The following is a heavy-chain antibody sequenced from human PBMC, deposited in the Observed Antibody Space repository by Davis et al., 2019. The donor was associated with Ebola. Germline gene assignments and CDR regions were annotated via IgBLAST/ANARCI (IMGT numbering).Heavy chain of an antibody. CDR3: ARDPNPNHYYYYMDV. D-gene: IGHD2-8*01. Sequence: GESLKISCAASGFTFSSFGMHWVRQAPGKGLEWVAVIWDDGSNKYYADSVKGRFTISRDNSKNTLYLQMNSLRAEDTAVYYCARDPNPNHYYYYMDVWGKGTTVTVSS. V-gene: IGHV3-33*01. CDR2: IWDDGSNK. CDR1: GFTFSSFG. J-gene: IGHJ6*03.